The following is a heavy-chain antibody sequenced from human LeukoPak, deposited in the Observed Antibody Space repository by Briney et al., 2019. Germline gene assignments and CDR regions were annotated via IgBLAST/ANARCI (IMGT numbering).Heavy chain of an antibody. D-gene: IGHD4-17*01. Sequence: SETLSLTCTVSGGSISSYYWSWIRQPPGKGLEWIGYIYYSGSTNYNPSLKSRVTISVDTSKNQFSLKLSSVTAADTAVYYCTREVSTVTFDYWGQGTLVTVSS. CDR1: GGSISSYY. CDR3: TREVSTVTFDY. J-gene: IGHJ4*02. CDR2: IYYSGST. V-gene: IGHV4-59*01.